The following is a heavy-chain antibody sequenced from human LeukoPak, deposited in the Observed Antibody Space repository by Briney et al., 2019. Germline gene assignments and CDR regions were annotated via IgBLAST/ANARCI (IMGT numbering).Heavy chain of an antibody. D-gene: IGHD2-15*01. CDR1: GGTFSSYA. CDR2: IIPIFGTA. CDR3: ASPDCSGGSCYTEPNFDY. J-gene: IGHJ4*02. Sequence: SVKVSCKASGGTFSSYAISRVRQAPGQGLEWMGRIIPIFGTANYAQKFQGRVTITTDESTSTAYMELSSLRSEDTAVYYCASPDCSGGSCYTEPNFDYWGRGTLVTVSS. V-gene: IGHV1-69*05.